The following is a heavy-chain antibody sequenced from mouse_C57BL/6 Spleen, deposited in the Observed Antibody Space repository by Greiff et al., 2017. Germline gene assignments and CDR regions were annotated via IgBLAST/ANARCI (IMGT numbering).Heavy chain of an antibody. J-gene: IGHJ2*01. Sequence: QVQLQQPGAELVRPGSSVKLSCKASGYTFTSYWMDWVKQRPGQGLEWIGNIYPSDSETHYNQKFKDKATLTVDKSSSTAYMQLSSLTSEDSAVYYCARLYYGYAVDYWGQGTTLTVSS. CDR2: IYPSDSET. CDR3: ARLYYGYAVDY. V-gene: IGHV1-61*01. CDR1: GYTFTSYW. D-gene: IGHD2-2*01.